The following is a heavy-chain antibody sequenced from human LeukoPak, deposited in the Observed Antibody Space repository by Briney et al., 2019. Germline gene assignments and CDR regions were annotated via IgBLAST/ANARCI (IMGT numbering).Heavy chain of an antibody. D-gene: IGHD3-3*01. CDR3: ARGLTIFGVVYDYYYYYMDV. CDR1: GGSISSSSYY. J-gene: IGHJ6*03. V-gene: IGHV4-39*01. Sequence: SETLSLTCTVSGGSISSSSYYWGWIRQPPGKGLEWIGSIYYSGSTYYNPSLKSRVTISVDTSKNQFSLKLSSVTAADTAVYYCARGLTIFGVVYDYYYYYMDVWGKGTTVTVSS. CDR2: IYYSGST.